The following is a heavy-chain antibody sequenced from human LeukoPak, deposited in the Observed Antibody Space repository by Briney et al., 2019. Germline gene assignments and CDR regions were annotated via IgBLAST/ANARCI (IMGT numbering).Heavy chain of an antibody. CDR1: GFMFSSNW. CDR3: ARDQPVVTPLGY. V-gene: IGHV3-53*01. Sequence: GGSLRLSCAASGFMFSSNWMSWVRLAPGKGLELVSLIYSGGTTKYADSVRGRFTISRDNSKNTLYLQMNSLRAEDTAVYYCARDQPVVTPLGYWGQGTLVTVSS. J-gene: IGHJ4*02. D-gene: IGHD4-23*01. CDR2: IYSGGTT.